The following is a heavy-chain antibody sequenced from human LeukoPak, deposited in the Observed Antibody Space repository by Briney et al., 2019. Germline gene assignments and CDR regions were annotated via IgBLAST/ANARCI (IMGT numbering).Heavy chain of an antibody. CDR1: GGSISSGGYS. J-gene: IGHJ4*02. CDR2: IYHSGST. CDR3: ARVDMVRGVTALDY. D-gene: IGHD3-10*01. V-gene: IGHV4-30-2*01. Sequence: SLTLSLTCAVSGGSISSGGYSWSWIRQPPGKGLEWIGYIYHSGSTYYNPSLKSRVTISVDRSKNQFSLKLSSVTAADTAVYYCARVDMVRGVTALDYWGQGTLVTVSS.